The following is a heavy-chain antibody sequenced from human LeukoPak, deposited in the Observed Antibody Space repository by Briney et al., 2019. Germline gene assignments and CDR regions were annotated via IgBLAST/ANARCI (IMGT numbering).Heavy chain of an antibody. V-gene: IGHV3-7*01. D-gene: IGHD3-10*01. Sequence: GASLRLSCAASGFTFSSYWMSWVRQAPGKGLEWVANINQDGSEKYYVESVKGRFTISSDNGENSRYLQMNRLRAEDTAVYYCAREVNRGFGYFYFDYWGQGTLVTVSS. CDR2: INQDGSEK. CDR3: AREVNRGFGYFYFDY. J-gene: IGHJ4*02. CDR1: GFTFSSYW.